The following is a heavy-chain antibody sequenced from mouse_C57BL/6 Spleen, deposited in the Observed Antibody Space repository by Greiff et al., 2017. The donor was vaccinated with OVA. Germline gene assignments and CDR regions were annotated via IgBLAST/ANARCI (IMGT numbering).Heavy chain of an antibody. CDR3: ARKDSNTRAMDY. CDR1: GFSLTSYG. Sequence: QVQLQQSGPGLVQPSQSLSITCTVSGFSLTSYGVHWVRQSPGKGLEWLGVIWSGGSTAYNAAFISRLSISKDNSKSQVFFKMNSLQADDTAIYYCARKDSNTRAMDYWGKGTSVTVSS. D-gene: IGHD2-5*01. V-gene: IGHV2-2*01. J-gene: IGHJ4*01. CDR2: IWSGGST.